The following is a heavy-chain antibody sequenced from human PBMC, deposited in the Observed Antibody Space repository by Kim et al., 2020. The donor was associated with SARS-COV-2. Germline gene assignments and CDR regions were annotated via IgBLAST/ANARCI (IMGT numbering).Heavy chain of an antibody. CDR1: GFTFSSYA. CDR2: ISYDGSNK. Sequence: GGSLRLSCAASGFTFSSYAMHWVRQAPGKGLEWVAVISYDGSNKYYADSVKGRFTISRDNSKNTLYLQMNSLRAEDTAVYYCARVDLWFGELFLFDYWGQGTLVTVSS. CDR3: ARVDLWFGELFLFDY. D-gene: IGHD3-10*01. V-gene: IGHV3-30*04. J-gene: IGHJ4*02.